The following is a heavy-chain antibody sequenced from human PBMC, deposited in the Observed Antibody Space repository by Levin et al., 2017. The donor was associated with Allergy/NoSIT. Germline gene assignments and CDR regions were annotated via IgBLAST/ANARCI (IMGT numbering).Heavy chain of an antibody. CDR2: ISYDGSNK. CDR3: AKDWWIAVAGTYYFDY. D-gene: IGHD6-19*01. CDR1: GFTFSSYG. V-gene: IGHV3-30*18. J-gene: IGHJ4*02. Sequence: RAGGSLRLSCAASGFTFSSYGMHWVRQAPGKGLEWVAVISYDGSNKYYADSVKGRFTISRDNSKNTLYLQMNSLRAEDTAVYYCAKDWWIAVAGTYYFDYWGQGTLVTVSS.